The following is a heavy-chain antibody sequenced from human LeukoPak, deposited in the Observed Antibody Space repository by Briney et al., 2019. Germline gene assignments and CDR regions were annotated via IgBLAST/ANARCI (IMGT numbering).Heavy chain of an antibody. D-gene: IGHD3-10*01. CDR3: ARGHSYGSGSYYNVRSSNWFDP. CDR2: INHSVRT. CDR1: GGSFSGYY. J-gene: IGHJ5*02. Sequence: SETLSLTCAVYGGSFSGYYWSWIRQPPGKGLEWIGEINHSVRTNYNPSLKSRVTISVDTSKNQFSLTLSSVTAADTAVYYCARGHSYGSGSYYNVRSSNWFDPWGQGTLVTVSS. V-gene: IGHV4-34*01.